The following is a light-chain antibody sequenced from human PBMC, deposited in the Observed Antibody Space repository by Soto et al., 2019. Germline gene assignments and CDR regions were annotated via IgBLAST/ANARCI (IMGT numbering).Light chain of an antibody. CDR3: QQHNSYPPT. V-gene: IGKV1-9*01. Sequence: DIPLTQSPSFLSASVGDRVTITCRASQGISSYLAWYQQKPGKAPKVLIYAASTLQSGVPSRFRGSGSGTEFTLTISSLQPEDFATYYCQQHNSYPPTFGPGTKVEIK. CDR2: AAS. CDR1: QGISSY. J-gene: IGKJ1*01.